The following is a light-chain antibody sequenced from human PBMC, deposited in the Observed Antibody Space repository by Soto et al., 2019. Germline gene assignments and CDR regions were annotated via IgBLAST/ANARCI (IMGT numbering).Light chain of an antibody. CDR2: AAS. Sequence: AIQMTQSPSSLSASVGDSVTITCRASQGISDDLGWYQQKPGQAPKLLIYAASSLEPGVPSRFSGRGSGTDFTLTISSLQPEEFATYFCQQDYRYPLTFGGGTKVEIK. CDR3: QQDYRYPLT. CDR1: QGISDD. J-gene: IGKJ4*01. V-gene: IGKV1-6*01.